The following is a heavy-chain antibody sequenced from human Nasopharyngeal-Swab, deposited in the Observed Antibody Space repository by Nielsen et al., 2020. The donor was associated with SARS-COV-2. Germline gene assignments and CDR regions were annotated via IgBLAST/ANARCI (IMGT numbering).Heavy chain of an antibody. CDR3: ARRQYGDYYYYGMDV. CDR1: GFTFSSYW. J-gene: IGHJ6*02. V-gene: IGHV3-7*03. CDR2: IKQDGSEK. Sequence: GGSLRLSCAASGFTFSSYWMHWVRQAPGKGLEWVANIKQDGSEKYYVDSVKGRFTISRDNAKNSLYLQMNSLRAEDTAVYYCARRQYGDYYYYGMDVWGQGTTVTVSS. D-gene: IGHD4-17*01.